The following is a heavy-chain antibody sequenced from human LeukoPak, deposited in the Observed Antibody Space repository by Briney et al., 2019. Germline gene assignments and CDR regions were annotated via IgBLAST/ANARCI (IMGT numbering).Heavy chain of an antibody. CDR1: GDSVSSGGYY. D-gene: IGHD1-1*01. Sequence: SETLSLTCTVSGDSVSSGGYYWTWIRQPPGKGLEWIGYMYYNGKTHYNPSLQSRVTISVDRSQNQVSLKLNSVTAADTATYFCATNAGGNNWYHNDFYYYYMDVWGQGTTVAVSS. CDR2: MYYNGKT. CDR3: ATNAGGNNWYHNDFYYYYMDV. J-gene: IGHJ6*03. V-gene: IGHV4-61*08.